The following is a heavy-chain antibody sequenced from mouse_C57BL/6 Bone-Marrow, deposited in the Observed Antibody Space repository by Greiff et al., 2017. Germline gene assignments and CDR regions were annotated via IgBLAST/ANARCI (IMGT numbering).Heavy chain of an antibody. CDR3: ARWSRVGWFAY. D-gene: IGHD1-1*01. CDR2: IYPRSGNT. CDR1: GYTFTSYG. J-gene: IGHJ3*01. Sequence: LVESGAELARPGASVKLSCKASGYTFTSYGISWVKQRTGQGLEWIGEIYPRSGNTYYNEKFKGKATLTADKSSSTAYMELRSLTSEDSAVYFCARWSRVGWFAYWGQGTLVTVSA. V-gene: IGHV1-81*01.